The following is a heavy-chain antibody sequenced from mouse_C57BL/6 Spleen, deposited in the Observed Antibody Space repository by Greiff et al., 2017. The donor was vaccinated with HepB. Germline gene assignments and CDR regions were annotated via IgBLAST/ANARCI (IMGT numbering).Heavy chain of an antibody. J-gene: IGHJ2*01. CDR3: ARTGSPPYFDY. Sequence: DVQLVESGGGLVKPGGSLKLSCAASGFTFSDYGMHWVRQAPEKGLEWVAYISSGSSTIYYADTVKGRFTISRDNAKNTLFLQMTSLRSEDTAMYYCARTGSPPYFDYWGQGTTLTVSS. D-gene: IGHD6-2*01. CDR2: ISSGSSTI. V-gene: IGHV5-17*01. CDR1: GFTFSDYG.